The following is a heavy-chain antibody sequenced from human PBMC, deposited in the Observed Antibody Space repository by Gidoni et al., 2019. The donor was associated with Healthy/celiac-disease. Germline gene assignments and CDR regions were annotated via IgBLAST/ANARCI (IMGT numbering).Heavy chain of an antibody. J-gene: IGHJ4*02. CDR1: GFTFISYS. V-gene: IGHV3-21*01. CDR2: ISSSSSYI. CDR3: ARGGPGGDYGDY. Sequence: EVQLVESGGGLVKPGGSLSLSGAASGFTFISYSMNWVRQAPGKGLEWFSSISSSSSYIYYADSVKARFTISIDNANTSLYLQMNSLRAEDTAVYYCARGGPGGDYGDYWGQGTLVTVSS. D-gene: IGHD2-15*01.